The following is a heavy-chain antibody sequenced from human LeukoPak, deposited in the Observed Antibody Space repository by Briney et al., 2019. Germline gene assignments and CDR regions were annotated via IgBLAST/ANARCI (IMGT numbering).Heavy chain of an antibody. CDR3: ARVYSSGWSPFDY. V-gene: IGHV1-3*01. D-gene: IGHD6-19*01. CDR2: INAGNGNT. J-gene: IGHJ4*02. CDR1: GYTFTSYA. Sequence: ASVKVSCKASGYTFTSYAMQWVRQAPGQRLEWMGWINAGNGNTKYSQKFQGRVTITRDTSASTAYMELSSLRSEDTAVYYCARVYSSGWSPFDYWGQGTLVTVSS.